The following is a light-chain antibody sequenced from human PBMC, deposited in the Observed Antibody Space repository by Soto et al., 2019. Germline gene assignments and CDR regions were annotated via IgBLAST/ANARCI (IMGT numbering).Light chain of an antibody. V-gene: IGKV3-15*01. Sequence: MVTKQSPAPLSSPGDCGTLSCRASQSVSLSLAWYQQRPGQPPRLLIYAASTRATDIPARFSGSGSGTDFTLTISSLQSEDFAVYFCQQYHNWPSRTFGQGTRLEI. CDR1: QSVSLS. CDR2: AAS. CDR3: QQYHNWPSRT. J-gene: IGKJ5*01.